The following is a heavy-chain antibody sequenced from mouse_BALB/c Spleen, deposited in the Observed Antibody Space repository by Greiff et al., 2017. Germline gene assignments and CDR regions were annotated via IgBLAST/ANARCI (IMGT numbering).Heavy chain of an antibody. CDR2: ISSGSSTI. J-gene: IGHJ4*01. CDR3: ARSLDYYGSSYERAMDY. CDR1: GFTFSSFG. V-gene: IGHV5-17*02. D-gene: IGHD1-1*01. Sequence: EVKLMESGGGLVQPGGSRKLSCAASGFTFSSFGMHWVRQAPEKGLEWVAYISSGSSTIYYADTVKGRFTISRDNPKNTLFLQMTILRSEDTAMYYCARSLDYYGSSYERAMDYWGQGTSVTVSS.